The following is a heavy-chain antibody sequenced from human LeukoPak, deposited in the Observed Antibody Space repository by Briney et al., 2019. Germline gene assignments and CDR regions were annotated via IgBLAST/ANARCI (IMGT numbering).Heavy chain of an antibody. J-gene: IGHJ3*02. Sequence: ASVKVSCKASGYTFTSYGISWVRQAPGQGLEWIGWIGAYNGNTNYAQKLQGRVTMTTDTSTSTAYMELGSLRSDDTAVYYCARDGRAAGDSDAFDIWGQGTMVTVSS. CDR2: IGAYNGNT. D-gene: IGHD6-13*01. CDR3: ARDGRAAGDSDAFDI. CDR1: GYTFTSYG. V-gene: IGHV1-18*01.